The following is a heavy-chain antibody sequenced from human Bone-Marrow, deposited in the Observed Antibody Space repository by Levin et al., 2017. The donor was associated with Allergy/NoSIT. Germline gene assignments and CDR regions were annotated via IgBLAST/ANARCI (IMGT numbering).Heavy chain of an antibody. CDR2: IYYSGST. CDR3: ARGVVVVAATTLDYYYYGMDV. D-gene: IGHD2-15*01. V-gene: IGHV4-61*01. J-gene: IGHJ6*02. Sequence: SSETLSLTCTVSGGSVSSGSYYWSWIRQPPGKGLEWIGYIYYSGSTNYNPSLKSRVTISVDTSKNQFSLKLSSVTAADTAVYYCARGVVVVAATTLDYYYYGMDVWGQGTTVTVSS. CDR1: GGSVSSGSYY.